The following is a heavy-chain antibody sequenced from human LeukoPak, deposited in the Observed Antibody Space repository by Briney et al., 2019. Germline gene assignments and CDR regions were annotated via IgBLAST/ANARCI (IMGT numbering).Heavy chain of an antibody. CDR1: GFTFSSHW. CDR2: IKQYGSEK. CDR3: ARDGLRGAFDI. J-gene: IGHJ3*02. Sequence: PGGSLRLSCAGSGFTFSSHWMRWVRQAPGKGLEWVANIKQYGSEKYYVDSVKGRFTISRDNAKNSLYLQMNSLRAEDTAVYYCARDGLRGAFDIWGQGTMVTVSS. D-gene: IGHD3-10*01. V-gene: IGHV3-7*01.